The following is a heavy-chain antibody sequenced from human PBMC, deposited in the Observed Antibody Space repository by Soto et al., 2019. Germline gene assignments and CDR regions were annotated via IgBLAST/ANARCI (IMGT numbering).Heavy chain of an antibody. V-gene: IGHV3-23*01. CDR1: GLTFSNYA. CDR3: AKNRERELPRVIDF. J-gene: IGHJ4*02. D-gene: IGHD1-7*01. CDR2: MSGSSSTT. Sequence: GGSLRLSCATSGLTFSNYAMSWVRQAPGGGLEWVSSMSGSSSTTYYADSVRGRFTISRDRSKNTLYLQMSSLRAEDTALYYCAKNRERELPRVIDFWGQGTLVTVSS.